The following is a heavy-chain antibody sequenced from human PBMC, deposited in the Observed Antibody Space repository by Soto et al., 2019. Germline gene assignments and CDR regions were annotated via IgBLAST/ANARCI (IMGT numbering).Heavy chain of an antibody. V-gene: IGHV3-53*01. Sequence: GGFLRLSCAASGFTVSSNYMSWVRQAPGKGLEWVSVIYSGGSTYYADSVKGRFTISRDNSKNTLYLQMNSLRAEDTAVYYCARMDSSSWPKYYFDYWGQGTLVTVSS. J-gene: IGHJ4*02. CDR1: GFTVSSNY. CDR3: ARMDSSSWPKYYFDY. CDR2: IYSGGST. D-gene: IGHD6-13*01.